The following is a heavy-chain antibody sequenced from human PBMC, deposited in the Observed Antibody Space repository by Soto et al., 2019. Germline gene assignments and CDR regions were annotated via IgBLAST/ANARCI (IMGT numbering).Heavy chain of an antibody. CDR2: INPSGGST. J-gene: IGHJ6*02. CDR3: ARAGVWLLYYGGHYVMDF. Sequence: GASVKVSCKASGYTFTSYYMHWVRQAPGQGLEWMGIINPSGGSTSYAQKFQGRVTMTRDTSTSTVYMELSRLRSEDKAVYYCARAGVWLLYYGGHYVMDFWGQGSMVTVSS. D-gene: IGHD3-3*01. CDR1: GYTFTSYY. V-gene: IGHV1-46*01.